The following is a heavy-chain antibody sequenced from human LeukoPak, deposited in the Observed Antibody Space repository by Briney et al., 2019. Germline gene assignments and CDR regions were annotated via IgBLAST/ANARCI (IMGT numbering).Heavy chain of an antibody. CDR3: ARADRVAGPLDY. D-gene: IGHD6-19*01. J-gene: IGHJ4*02. V-gene: IGHV3-53*05. Sequence: GGSLRLSCAASGFTVSRNYMSWVRQAPGKGLEWVSVIHSGGSTYYGDSVKGRFTISRDNSKNTLYLQMNSLRAEDTAVYYCARADRVAGPLDYWGQGTLVTVSS. CDR2: IHSGGST. CDR1: GFTVSRNY.